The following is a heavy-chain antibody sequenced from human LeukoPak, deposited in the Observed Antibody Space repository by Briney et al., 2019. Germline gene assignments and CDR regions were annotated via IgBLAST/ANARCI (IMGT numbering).Heavy chain of an antibody. CDR1: GYSISSGYY. CDR2: IYHSGST. V-gene: IGHV4-38-2*02. J-gene: IGHJ4*02. D-gene: IGHD1-1*01. Sequence: SETLSLTCTVSGYSISSGYYWGWIRQPPGKGLEWIGSIYHSGSTYYNPSLKSRVTISVDTSKNQFFLKLSSVTAADTAVYYCARDSGATGSRVVDYWGQGTLVTVSS. CDR3: ARDSGATGSRVVDY.